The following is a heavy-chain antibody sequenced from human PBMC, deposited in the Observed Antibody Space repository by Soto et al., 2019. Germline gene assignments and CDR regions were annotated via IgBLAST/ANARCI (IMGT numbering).Heavy chain of an antibody. Sequence: QVQLVQSGAEVKKPGSSVKVSCKASGGTFSSYAISWVRQAPGQGLEWMGGIIPIFGTANYAQKFQGRVTITADEYTGTAYMELSSLRSEDTAVYYCARGRRYIAAAGTHYYYGMDVWGQGTTVTVSS. CDR3: ARGRRYIAAAGTHYYYGMDV. CDR1: GGTFSSYA. D-gene: IGHD6-13*01. CDR2: IIPIFGTA. J-gene: IGHJ6*02. V-gene: IGHV1-69*01.